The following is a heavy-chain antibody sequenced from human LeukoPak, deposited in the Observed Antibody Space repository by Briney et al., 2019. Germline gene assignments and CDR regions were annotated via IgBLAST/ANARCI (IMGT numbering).Heavy chain of an antibody. CDR3: AKDRGILGYYGDYEVDY. D-gene: IGHD4-17*01. J-gene: IGHJ4*02. CDR1: GFTLDDYA. Sequence: GGSLRLSCAASGFTLDDYAMHWVRQSPGKGLEWVSLISWDGGSTYYADSVKGRFTISRDNSKNSLYLQMNSLRAEDTALYYCAKDRGILGYYGDYEVDYWGQGTLVTVSS. V-gene: IGHV3-43D*03. CDR2: ISWDGGST.